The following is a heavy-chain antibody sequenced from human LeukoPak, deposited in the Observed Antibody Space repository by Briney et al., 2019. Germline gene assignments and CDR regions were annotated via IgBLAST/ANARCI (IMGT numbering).Heavy chain of an antibody. CDR1: GFTFSSYV. J-gene: IGHJ4*02. CDR3: AKGDGYNLRVSH. V-gene: IGHV3-30*18. CDR2: ISSDGSNK. Sequence: GGSLRLSCAASGFTFSSYVMHWVRQAPGKGLEWVAVISSDGSNKHYADSVKGRFTISRDNSKNTPCLQMNSLRVEDTAVYYCAKGDGYNLRVSHWGQGTLVTVSS. D-gene: IGHD5-24*01.